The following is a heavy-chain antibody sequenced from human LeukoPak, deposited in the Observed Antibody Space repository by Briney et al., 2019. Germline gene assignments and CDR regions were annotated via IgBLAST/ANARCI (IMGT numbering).Heavy chain of an antibody. CDR3: AKWAWYYYDSSGYFDY. CDR2: ISGSGGST. J-gene: IGHJ4*02. Sequence: PGGSLRLSCAASGFTFSSYAMNWVRQAPGKGLEWVSAISGSGGSTYYADSVKGRFTISRDNSKNTLYLQMNSLRAEDTAVYYCAKWAWYYYDSSGYFDYWGRGTLVTVSS. CDR1: GFTFSSYA. V-gene: IGHV3-23*01. D-gene: IGHD3-22*01.